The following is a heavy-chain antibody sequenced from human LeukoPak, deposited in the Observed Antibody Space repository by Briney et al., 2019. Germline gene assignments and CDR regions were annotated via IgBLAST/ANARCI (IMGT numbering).Heavy chain of an antibody. J-gene: IGHJ4*02. Sequence: PGGSLRLSCAASGFTFSTYAMTWVRQAPGKGLEWVSTINSGGSTYYADSVKGRFTISRDNSKNTLYLQMSRLRAEDTAVYYCTKLRGNSDYYGTFDYWGQGTLVTVSS. V-gene: IGHV3-23*01. CDR3: TKLRGNSDYYGTFDY. CDR1: GFTFSTYA. D-gene: IGHD3-22*01. CDR2: INSGGST.